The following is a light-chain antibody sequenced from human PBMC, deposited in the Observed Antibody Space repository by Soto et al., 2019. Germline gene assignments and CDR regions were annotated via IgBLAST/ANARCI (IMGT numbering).Light chain of an antibody. CDR1: SSDVGSYNL. CDR2: EVS. V-gene: IGLV2-23*02. J-gene: IGLJ1*01. Sequence: QSVLTQAASVSGSPGQSITISCTGTSSDVGSYNLASWYQQHPGKAPKLMIYEVSKRPSGLSNRFSGSKSGNTASLTISGLQAEDEADYYCCSYAGSRTPLIFGTGTKVTVL. CDR3: CSYAGSRTPLI.